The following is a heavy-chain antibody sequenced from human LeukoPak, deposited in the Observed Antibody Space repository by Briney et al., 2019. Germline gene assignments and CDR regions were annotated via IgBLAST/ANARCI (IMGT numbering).Heavy chain of an antibody. CDR2: IYYSGST. Sequence: PSETLSLTCTVYGGSISIYYWSWIRQPPGKGLEWIGYIYYSGSTNYNPSLKSRVTISVDTSKNQFSLKLSSVTAADTAVYYCARLYSSGWHYFDYWGQGTLVTVSS. D-gene: IGHD6-19*01. CDR1: GGSISIYY. V-gene: IGHV4-59*01. J-gene: IGHJ4*02. CDR3: ARLYSSGWHYFDY.